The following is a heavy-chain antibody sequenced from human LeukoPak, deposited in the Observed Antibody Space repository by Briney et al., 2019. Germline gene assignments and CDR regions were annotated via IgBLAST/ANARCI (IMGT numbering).Heavy chain of an antibody. Sequence: SETLSLTCTVSGGSISRGDYYWSWIRQHPGKGLEWIGYIHYSGRTYYNPSLTSRFSISVDTSKNQFSLKLTSVTAADTAVYYCARDGLIRGQGTLVTVSS. D-gene: IGHD3-10*01. CDR1: GGSISRGDYY. J-gene: IGHJ4*02. V-gene: IGHV4-31*03. CDR3: ARDGLI. CDR2: IHYSGRT.